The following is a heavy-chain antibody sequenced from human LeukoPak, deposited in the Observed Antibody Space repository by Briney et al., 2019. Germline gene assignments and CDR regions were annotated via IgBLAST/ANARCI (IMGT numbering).Heavy chain of an antibody. CDR1: GYTFTGYY. D-gene: IGHD2-2*01. CDR2: INPNSGGA. V-gene: IGHV1-2*02. CDR3: ARYCSSTSCFNWFDP. J-gene: IGHJ5*02. Sequence: GASVKVSCKASGYTFTGYYMHWVRQAPGQGLEWIGWINPNSGGANYAQKFQGRVTMTRDTSISTAYMELSRLRSDDTAVYYCARYCSSTSCFNWFDPWGQGTLVTVSS.